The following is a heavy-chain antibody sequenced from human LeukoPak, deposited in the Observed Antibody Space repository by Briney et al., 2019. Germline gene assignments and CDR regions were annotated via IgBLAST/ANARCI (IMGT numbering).Heavy chain of an antibody. J-gene: IGHJ4*02. V-gene: IGHV3-43*01. CDR1: GFTFDRYT. CDR2: AGCAGGTT. D-gene: IGHD3-10*02. Sequence: RGSLRLSRAPSGFTFDRYTIHWVRQAPGKRLEWVSLAGCAGGTTFYSDSVRGRFTISRDSGRKSVYLQMNSLTTDDTAFYFCAKELDTMFFDYCGQGALVTVSS. CDR3: AKELDTMFFDY.